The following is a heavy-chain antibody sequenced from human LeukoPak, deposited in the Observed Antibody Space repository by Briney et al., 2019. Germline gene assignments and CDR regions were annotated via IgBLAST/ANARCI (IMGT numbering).Heavy chain of an antibody. CDR3: ARTTEGYCRSTSCYGFYYSYYMDV. J-gene: IGHJ6*03. D-gene: IGHD2-2*01. CDR1: GGSISNYY. V-gene: IGHV4-59*01. CDR2: IYYSGST. Sequence: PSETLSLTCTVSGGSISNYYWSWIRQPPGKGLEWIGYIYYSGSTNYNPSLKSRVTISVDTSKNQFSLKLSSVTAADTAVYYCARTTEGYCRSTSCYGFYYSYYMDVWGKGTTVTISS.